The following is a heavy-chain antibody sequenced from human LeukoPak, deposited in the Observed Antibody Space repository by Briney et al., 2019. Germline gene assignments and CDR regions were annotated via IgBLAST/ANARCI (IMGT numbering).Heavy chain of an antibody. D-gene: IGHD6-13*01. CDR3: AKDISGSWSIDY. CDR1: GGSFSGYY. J-gene: IGHJ4*02. CDR2: INHSGST. V-gene: IGHV4-34*01. Sequence: DPSETLSLTCAVYGGSFSGYYWSWIRQPPGKGLEWIGEINHSGSTNYNPSLKSRVTISVDTSKNQFSLKLSSVTAADTAVYYCAKDISGSWSIDYWGQGTLVTVSS.